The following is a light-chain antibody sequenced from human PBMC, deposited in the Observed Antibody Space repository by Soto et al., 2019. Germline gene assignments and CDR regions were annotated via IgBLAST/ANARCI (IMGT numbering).Light chain of an antibody. V-gene: IGLV1-51*02. J-gene: IGLJ2*01. CDR2: ENN. Sequence: QSVLTQPPSVSAAPGQKVTISCSGSSSIIGNNYVSWYQQLPGTAPKLLIYENNKRPSGIPDRFSGSKSGTSATLGITGLQTGDEADYYCGTWDSSLSAFVVFGGGTKLTV. CDR3: GTWDSSLSAFVV. CDR1: SSIIGNNY.